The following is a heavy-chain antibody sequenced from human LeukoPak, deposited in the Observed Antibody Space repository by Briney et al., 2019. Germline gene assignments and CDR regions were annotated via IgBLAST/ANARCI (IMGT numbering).Heavy chain of an antibody. CDR3: ARDAIAAAGAGA. V-gene: IGHV1-2*02. D-gene: IGHD6-13*01. J-gene: IGHJ4*02. CDR2: INPNSGDT. Sequence: ASVKVSCKASGYTFTDYSMHWVRQAPGQGLEWMGWINPNSGDTDYAQKFQGRVTMTRDTSISTAYLEVTRLTSDDTAVYFCARDAIAAAGAGAWGQGTLVTVSS. CDR1: GYTFTDYS.